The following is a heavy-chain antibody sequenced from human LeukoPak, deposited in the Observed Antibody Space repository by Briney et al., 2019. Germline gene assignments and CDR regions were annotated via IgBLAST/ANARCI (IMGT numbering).Heavy chain of an antibody. CDR3: ARGAANQDAFDI. CDR1: GYSFTSYW. CDR2: IHPGDSDA. V-gene: IGHV5-51*01. D-gene: IGHD1-14*01. J-gene: IGHJ3*02. Sequence: GESLKISCKGSGYSFTSYWVGWVRQMPGKGLEWMAIIHPGDSDARYSPSFQGQVTISADKSISTAYLQWSSPKASDTAMYYCARGAANQDAFDIWGQGTMVTVSS.